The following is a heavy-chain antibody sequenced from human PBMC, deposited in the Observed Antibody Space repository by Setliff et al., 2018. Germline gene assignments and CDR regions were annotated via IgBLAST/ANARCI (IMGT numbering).Heavy chain of an antibody. CDR1: GLSYTNDW. J-gene: IGHJ4*02. CDR2: INPHGSEK. CDR3: FGAGTCSY. V-gene: IGHV3-7*01. D-gene: IGHD3-10*01. Sequence: LRLSCTASGLSYTNDWVSWVRQAPGKGLEWLASINPHGSEKYYADSVKGRFTISRDNAKNSLSLQMNNLRTDDTAVYYCFGAGTCSYWGQGTLVTVSS.